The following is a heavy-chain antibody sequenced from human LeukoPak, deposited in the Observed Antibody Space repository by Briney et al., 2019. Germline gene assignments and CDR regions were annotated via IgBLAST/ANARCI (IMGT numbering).Heavy chain of an antibody. V-gene: IGHV4-61*08. CDR2: IDYRGST. CDR3: ARSRSGYSYDHAAFDI. Sequence: NPSETLSLTCAVSGGSISSGGYYWSWIRQPPGKGLEWIAYIDYRGSTTYNPSLKSRVTISVDTSRNQFSLKLSSVTAADTAVYYCARSRSGYSYDHAAFDIWGQGTMVTVSS. CDR1: GGSISSGGYY. D-gene: IGHD5-18*01. J-gene: IGHJ3*02.